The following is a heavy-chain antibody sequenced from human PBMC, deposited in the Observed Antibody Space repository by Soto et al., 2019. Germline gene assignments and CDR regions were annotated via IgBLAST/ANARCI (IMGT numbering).Heavy chain of an antibody. V-gene: IGHV4-39*01. J-gene: IGHJ4*02. CDR2: IYSSGST. CDR3: ARGHSGRAATSFFDY. D-gene: IGHD6-25*01. Sequence: SETLSLTCTVSGGSISSSSYFWGWLRQPPGQGLEWIVSIYSSGSTYYNPSLESRVTISVDTSKNQFSLNLNSVTAADTSLYFCARGHSGRAATSFFDYWGQGAQVTVPS. CDR1: GGSISSSSYF.